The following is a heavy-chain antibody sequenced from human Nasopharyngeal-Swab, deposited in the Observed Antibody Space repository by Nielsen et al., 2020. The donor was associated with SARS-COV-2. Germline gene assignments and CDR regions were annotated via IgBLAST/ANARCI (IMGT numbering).Heavy chain of an antibody. D-gene: IGHD3-16*01. Sequence: GESLKISCAASGLTFSSYAMSWVRQAPGKGLEWVSAISGSGGSTYHADSEKGRFTISRDNSKNTLYLQMNSLRAEDTAVYYCAKSKIMITFGGARDYFDYWGQGTLVTVSS. CDR1: GLTFSSYA. V-gene: IGHV3-23*01. J-gene: IGHJ4*02. CDR2: ISGSGGST. CDR3: AKSKIMITFGGARDYFDY.